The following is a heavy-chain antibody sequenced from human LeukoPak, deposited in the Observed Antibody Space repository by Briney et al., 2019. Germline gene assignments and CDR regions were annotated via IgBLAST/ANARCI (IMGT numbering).Heavy chain of an antibody. V-gene: IGHV4-34*01. CDR3: ARGLKRVRGAPASRNNWFDP. D-gene: IGHD3-10*01. Sequence: PSETLSLTCAVYGGSFSGYYWSWIRQPPGKGLEWIGEINHSGSTNYNPSLKSRVTISVDTSKNQFSLKLSSVTAADTAVYYCARGLKRVRGAPASRNNWFDPWGQGTLVTVSS. CDR1: GGSFSGYY. CDR2: INHSGST. J-gene: IGHJ5*02.